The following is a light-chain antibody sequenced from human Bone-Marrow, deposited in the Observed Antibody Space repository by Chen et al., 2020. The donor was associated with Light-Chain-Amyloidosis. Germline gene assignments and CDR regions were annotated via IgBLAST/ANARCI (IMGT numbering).Light chain of an antibody. Sequence: SYALTQPPSVSGSPGQTARITCSGEDLPTKYAYWYQQKPGQAPVLVIHRDTERPSGISERFSGSSSGTTATLTISGVQAEDEADYHCQSADSSGTYEVIFGGGTKLTVL. V-gene: IGLV3-25*03. CDR1: DLPTKY. CDR3: QSADSSGTYEVI. CDR2: RDT. J-gene: IGLJ2*01.